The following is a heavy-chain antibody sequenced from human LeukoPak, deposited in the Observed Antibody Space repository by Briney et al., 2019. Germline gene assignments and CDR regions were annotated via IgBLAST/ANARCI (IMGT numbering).Heavy chain of an antibody. D-gene: IGHD6-25*01. CDR2: IDPSNSYT. V-gene: IGHV5-10-1*01. CDR3: ATQSSAARRGD. Sequence: GESLKISCKVSGYMFNSYWINWVRQMPGKGLEWMGRIDPSNSYTNYGPSFRGHVTISADKSSSTAYLQWSSLKASDTGIYYCATQSSAARRGDWGQGTLVTVSS. CDR1: GYMFNSYW. J-gene: IGHJ4*02.